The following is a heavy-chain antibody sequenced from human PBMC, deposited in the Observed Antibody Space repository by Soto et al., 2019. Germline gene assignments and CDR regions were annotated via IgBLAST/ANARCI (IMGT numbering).Heavy chain of an antibody. Sequence: QVQLVESGGGVVQPGRSLRLSCEASQFTFSNYGMHWVRQAPGKGLEWVVVIWNDGSSRYYADSVKGRFTISRDNSKNTLFLQMNNLRAEDTAVYYCARPDIVAAIGGALDCWGQGTLVTVSS. CDR3: ARPDIVAAIGGALDC. V-gene: IGHV3-33*01. J-gene: IGHJ4*02. D-gene: IGHD5-12*01. CDR1: QFTFSNYG. CDR2: IWNDGSSR.